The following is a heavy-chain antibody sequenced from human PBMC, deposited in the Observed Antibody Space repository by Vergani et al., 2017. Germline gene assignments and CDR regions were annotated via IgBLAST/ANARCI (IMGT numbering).Heavy chain of an antibody. CDR1: GFTFSNYG. CDR3: AKDPRLKENYYYYYMDV. Sequence: VQLLESGGGLVQPGGSLRLSCAASGFTFSNYGLHWVRQAPGQGLEWVAVISHDGNKKDYVDSVKGGFTISRDNSKNTLYLYMNSLRADDTAVYYCAKDPRLKENYYYYYMDVWGKGTTVTVSS. J-gene: IGHJ6*03. CDR2: ISHDGNKK. V-gene: IGHV3-30*18.